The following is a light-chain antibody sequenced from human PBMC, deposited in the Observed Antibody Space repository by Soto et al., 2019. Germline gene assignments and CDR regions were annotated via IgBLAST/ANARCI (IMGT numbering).Light chain of an antibody. Sequence: IQMTQSPSTLSASVGDRVTITCRACQSISNRLAWYQQKPGKAPKVVIYDASSLESGVPSRFSGSGSGTEFILTINSLQPDDFATYCCQHCGCMWAFGQGTKVDI. J-gene: IGKJ1*01. CDR3: QHCGCMWA. CDR1: QSISNR. CDR2: DAS. V-gene: IGKV1-5*01.